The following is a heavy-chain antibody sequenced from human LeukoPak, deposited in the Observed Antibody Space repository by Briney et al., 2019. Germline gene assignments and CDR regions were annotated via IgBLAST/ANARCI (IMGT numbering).Heavy chain of an antibody. CDR3: AMITMVRGVGFWFDP. V-gene: IGHV4-31*03. D-gene: IGHD3-10*01. CDR1: GGSISSGGYY. J-gene: IGHJ5*02. CDR2: IYYSGST. Sequence: PSQTLSLTCTVSGGSISSGGYYWSWIRQHPGKGLEWIGYIYYSGSTYYNPSLKSRVAISVDTSKNQFSLKLSSVTAADTAVYYCAMITMVRGVGFWFDPWGQGTPVTVSS.